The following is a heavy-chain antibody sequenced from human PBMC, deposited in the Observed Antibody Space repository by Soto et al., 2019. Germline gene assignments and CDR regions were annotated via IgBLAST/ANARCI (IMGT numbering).Heavy chain of an antibody. CDR1: GFTFRSYW. Sequence: PGGSLRLSCAASGFTFRSYWMSRVRQAPGKGLEWVANIKQDGSEKYYVDSVKGRFTISRDNAKNSLYLQMNSLRAEDTAVYHCTSYSPYQLPYYFDYWGQGTLVTVSS. V-gene: IGHV3-7*01. J-gene: IGHJ4*02. D-gene: IGHD2-2*01. CDR2: IKQDGSEK. CDR3: TSYSPYQLPYYFDY.